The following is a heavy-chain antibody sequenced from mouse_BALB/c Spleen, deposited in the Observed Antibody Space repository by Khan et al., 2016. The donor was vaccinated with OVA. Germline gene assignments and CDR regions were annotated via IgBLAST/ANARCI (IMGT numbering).Heavy chain of an antibody. D-gene: IGHD2-3*01. CDR3: TRHGYYSCITY. CDR2: VDPFSGGT. V-gene: IGHV1S135*01. J-gene: IGHJ3*01. CDR1: GYSFTSYY. Sequence: VQLKQSGPELMKPGASVKISCKASGYSFTSYYIHWVKQSPGKSLEWIGYVDPFSGGTYYNQNFKGKATLTVDKSSSTAYIHFSNLTSEDSAVYYCTRHGYYSCITYWGQGTLVTVSA.